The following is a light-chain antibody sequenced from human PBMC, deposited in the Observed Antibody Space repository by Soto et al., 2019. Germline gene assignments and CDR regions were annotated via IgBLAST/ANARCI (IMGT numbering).Light chain of an antibody. CDR2: DVS. J-gene: IGLJ2*01. CDR3: CSYRSASTI. CDR1: SSDVGGHNG. Sequence: QSALTQAASVSGSPGQSITFSCTGTSSDVGGHNGVSWYQQYPGKAPKLIIYDVSNRPSGVSNRFSGSKSGNTASLTISGLQADDEADYYCCSYRSASTIFGGGTKVTVL. V-gene: IGLV2-14*01.